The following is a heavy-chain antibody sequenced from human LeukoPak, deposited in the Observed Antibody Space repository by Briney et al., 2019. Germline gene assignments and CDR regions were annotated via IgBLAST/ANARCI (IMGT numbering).Heavy chain of an antibody. Sequence: PSETLSLTCNVSGVSVSNFYWSWIRQPAGKGLEWIGRIYTSGTTNYNPSLKSRVTISVDTSKNQFSLKLSSVTAADTAVYYCARMKAPDDAFDIWGQGTMVTVSS. V-gene: IGHV4-4*07. CDR2: IYTSGTT. CDR1: GVSVSNFY. CDR3: ARMKAPDDAFDI. J-gene: IGHJ3*02.